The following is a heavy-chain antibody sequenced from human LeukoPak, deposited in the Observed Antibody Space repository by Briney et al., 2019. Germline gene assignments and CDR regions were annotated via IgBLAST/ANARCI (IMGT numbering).Heavy chain of an antibody. CDR2: IYHSGST. J-gene: IGHJ4*02. CDR1: GYSISSGYY. Sequence: PSETLSLTCAVSGYSISSGYYWGWIRQPPGKGLEWIGRIYHSGSTYYNPSLKSRVTISEDTSKNQFSLKLSSVTAADTAVYYCARAYDSSGNDYWGQGTLVTVSS. CDR3: ARAYDSSGNDY. V-gene: IGHV4-38-2*01. D-gene: IGHD3-22*01.